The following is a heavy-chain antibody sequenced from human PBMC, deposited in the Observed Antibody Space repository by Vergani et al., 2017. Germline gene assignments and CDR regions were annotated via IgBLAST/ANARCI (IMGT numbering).Heavy chain of an antibody. CDR3: EREEISLTVEGANYMDI. J-gene: IGHJ6*03. CDR1: GDRVSNKSAG. D-gene: IGHD3-22*01. V-gene: IGHV6-1*01. Sequence: QVQLHQSGPGLVKPSQTLSLTCAISGDRVSNKSAGWNWIRQSPSRGLEWLGRTYFMSKWYNDYASSVKSRMTINSDTSKKLFSLQLQSVTPEDTAVYYCEREEISLTVEGANYMDIWGKGTTVTVSS. CDR2: TYFMSKWYN.